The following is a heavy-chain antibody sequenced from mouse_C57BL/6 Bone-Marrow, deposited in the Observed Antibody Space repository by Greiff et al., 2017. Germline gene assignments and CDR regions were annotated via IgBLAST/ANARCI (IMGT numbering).Heavy chain of an antibody. D-gene: IGHD1-1*01. CDR3: ARCYGSSSYAMDY. Sequence: VQLQQPGAELVKPGASVKLSCKASGYTFTSYWMHWVKQRPGQGLEWIGMIHPNSGSTNYNEKFQSKATLTVDKSSSTAYMLHSSLTSEDSAVYYCARCYGSSSYAMDYWGQGTSVTVSS. CDR1: GYTFTSYW. V-gene: IGHV1-64*01. CDR2: IHPNSGST. J-gene: IGHJ4*01.